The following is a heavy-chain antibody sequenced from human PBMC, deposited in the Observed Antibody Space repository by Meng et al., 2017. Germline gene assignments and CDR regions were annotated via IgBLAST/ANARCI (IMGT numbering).Heavy chain of an antibody. CDR1: GYLFNGYY. CDR3: AREIASRGNHAR. J-gene: IGHJ4*02. Sequence: QTQLLRSAAEVKMPAASWMVSCKASGYLFNGYYIHWVRQAPGQGLEWMGQINPNSGVTNFAQRFQGRVTMTRDTSISTAYMELSRLTSDDTAVYYCAREIASRGNHARWGQGTLVTVSS. D-gene: IGHD4-23*01. CDR2: INPNSGVT. V-gene: IGHV1-2*06.